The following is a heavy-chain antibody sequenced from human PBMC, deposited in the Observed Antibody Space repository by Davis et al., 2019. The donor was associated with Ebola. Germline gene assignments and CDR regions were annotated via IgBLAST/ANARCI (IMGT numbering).Heavy chain of an antibody. CDR3: ARGSSGWGQTKWNAFDY. CDR1: GYTFTSYD. Sequence: ASVKVSCKASGYTFTSYDINWVRQATGQGLEWMGWMNPNSGNTGYAQKFQGRVTITRNTSISTAYMELSSLRSEDTAVYYCARGSSGWGQTKWNAFDYWGQGTLVTVSS. V-gene: IGHV1-8*03. J-gene: IGHJ4*02. D-gene: IGHD6-19*01. CDR2: MNPNSGNT.